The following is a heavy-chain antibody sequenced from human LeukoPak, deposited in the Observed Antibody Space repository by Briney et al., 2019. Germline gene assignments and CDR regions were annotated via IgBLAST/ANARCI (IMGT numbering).Heavy chain of an antibody. CDR1: GFTLGKYW. D-gene: IGHD3-3*01. V-gene: IGHV3-7*03. CDR3: AREQYDTWSRRGNFDS. Sequence: GRSLRLSCVASGFTLGKYWMSWVRQTPGKGLEWVANIKLDGSEKNYVDSVKGRFTISRDNTKNSLYLQMNSLRAEDTAVFYCAREQYDTWSRRGNFDSWGQGTLVIVYS. CDR2: IKLDGSEK. J-gene: IGHJ4*02.